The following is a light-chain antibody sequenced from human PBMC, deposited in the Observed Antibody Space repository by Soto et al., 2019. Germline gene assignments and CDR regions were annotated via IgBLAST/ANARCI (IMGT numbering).Light chain of an antibody. Sequence: VLAQPPSVSGAPGQRVTISFTGSSSNIGAGYDVHWYQQLPGTAPKLLIYGNSNRPSGVPDRFSGSKSGTSAPLAITGLQAEDEADYYCQSYDSSLSGYVFGTGTKVTVL. J-gene: IGLJ1*01. CDR3: QSYDSSLSGYV. CDR1: SSNIGAGYD. CDR2: GNS. V-gene: IGLV1-40*01.